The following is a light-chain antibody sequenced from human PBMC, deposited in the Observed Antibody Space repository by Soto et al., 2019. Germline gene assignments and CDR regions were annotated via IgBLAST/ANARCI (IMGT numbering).Light chain of an antibody. V-gene: IGKV1-39*01. CDR3: DQDYRPSPS. CDR2: AAS. Sequence: DIPMSQSPSSLSASVGDRVTITCRAAESISRYLNWYQQKPGRAPDLLIYAASTLQNGVPSRFTCSASGTHFTLSITGLLAEDFATFYGDQDYRPSPSFGQVTRLEIK. J-gene: IGKJ5*01. CDR1: ESISRY.